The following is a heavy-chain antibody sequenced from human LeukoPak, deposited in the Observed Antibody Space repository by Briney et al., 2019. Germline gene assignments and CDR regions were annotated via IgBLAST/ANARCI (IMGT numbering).Heavy chain of an antibody. CDR3: ARSGRYSSSPTVI. Sequence: GESLKISCKGSGYSFTTYWISWVRQVPGKGLEWMGRIDPSDSYTNYSPSLQGHVTISADKSISTAYLQWSSLKASDTAMYYCARSGRYSSSPTVIWGQGTMVTVSS. V-gene: IGHV5-10-1*01. CDR1: GYSFTTYW. CDR2: IDPSDSYT. J-gene: IGHJ3*02. D-gene: IGHD6-13*01.